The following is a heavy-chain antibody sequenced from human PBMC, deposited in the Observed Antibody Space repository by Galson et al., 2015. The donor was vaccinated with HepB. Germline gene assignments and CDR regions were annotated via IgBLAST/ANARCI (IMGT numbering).Heavy chain of an antibody. J-gene: IGHJ4*02. CDR3: ARGGGGPHCTTTNCIGFDH. CDR2: ISPYNGNT. D-gene: IGHD2-2*01. Sequence: SVKVSCKASGYTFSSHGINWVRQAPGQGLEWMGWISPYNGNTNYAQKLQDRVTLTTDTSTSTAYMELRSLTSDDTAVYFCARGGGGPHCTTTNCIGFDHWGQGTLVTVSS. CDR1: GYTFSSHG. V-gene: IGHV1-18*04.